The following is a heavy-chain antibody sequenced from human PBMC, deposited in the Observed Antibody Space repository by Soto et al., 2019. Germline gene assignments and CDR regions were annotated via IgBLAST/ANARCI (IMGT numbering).Heavy chain of an antibody. CDR2: IRSKAYGGTT. Sequence: GGSLRLSCTASGFTFGDYAMSWVRQAPGKGLEWVGFIRSKAYGGTTEYAASVKGRFTISRDDSKSIAYLQMNSLKTEDTAVYYCTRDLDEALYDSSCYYHHYWGQGTLVTVSS. J-gene: IGHJ4*02. CDR1: GFTFGDYA. D-gene: IGHD3-22*01. CDR3: TRDLDEALYDSSCYYHHY. V-gene: IGHV3-49*04.